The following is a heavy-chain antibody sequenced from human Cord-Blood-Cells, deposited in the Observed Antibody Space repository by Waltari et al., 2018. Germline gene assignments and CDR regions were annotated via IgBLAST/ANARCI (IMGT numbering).Heavy chain of an antibody. Sequence: QLQLQESGSGLVKPSQTLSLTCAVSGGSISSGGYSWSWIRQPPGKGLEWIGYIYHSGSTYYTPSLKCRVTIAVDRSKNQFSLKLSSVTAADTAVYYCARFGSFPDYYFDYWGQGTLVTVTS. CDR3: ARFGSFPDYYFDY. CDR1: GGSISSGGYS. V-gene: IGHV4-30-2*01. J-gene: IGHJ4*02. D-gene: IGHD3-10*01. CDR2: IYHSGST.